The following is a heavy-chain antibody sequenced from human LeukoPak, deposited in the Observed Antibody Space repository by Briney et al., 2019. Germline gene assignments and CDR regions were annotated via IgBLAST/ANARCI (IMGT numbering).Heavy chain of an antibody. J-gene: IGHJ5*02. D-gene: IGHD1-26*01. CDR1: GGTFISHA. Sequence: GASVKVSCKASGGTFISHAFSWVRQAPGQGLEWMGGIIPIFGTTYYAQKFLGRVTITTDELTSTASMELSGLRSEDTALYYCARNLGSVINWFDHWGQGTLVTVSS. CDR3: ARNLGSVINWFDH. V-gene: IGHV1-69*05. CDR2: IIPIFGTT.